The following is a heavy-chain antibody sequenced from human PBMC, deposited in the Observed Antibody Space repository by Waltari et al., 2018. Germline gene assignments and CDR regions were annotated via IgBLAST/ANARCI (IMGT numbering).Heavy chain of an antibody. V-gene: IGHV4-39*07. Sequence: QLQLQESGPGLVKPSETLSLTCTVSGGSISSSSYYWGWIRQPPGKGLEWIGSICYSGGTSYNPSLKSRVTISVDTSKNQFSLKLSSVTAADTAVYYCARGRRDGYNFYYFDYWGQGTLVTVSS. CDR3: ARGRRDGYNFYYFDY. CDR2: ICYSGGT. D-gene: IGHD5-12*01. J-gene: IGHJ4*02. CDR1: GGSISSSSYY.